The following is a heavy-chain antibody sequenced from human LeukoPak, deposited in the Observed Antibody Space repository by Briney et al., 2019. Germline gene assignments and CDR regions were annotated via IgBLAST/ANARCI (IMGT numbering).Heavy chain of an antibody. D-gene: IGHD2-15*01. CDR3: ARVGCSGGTCYSRDFDF. J-gene: IGHJ4*02. CDR2: IYYSGST. V-gene: IGHV4-31*03. CDR1: GGSISSGGYY. Sequence: SETLSLTCTVSGGSISSGGYYWSWLRQHPGKGLAWIGYIYYSGSTYYNPSLKSRVTISVDTSKNQFSLNLISLTAADTAVYYCARVGCSGGTCYSRDFDFWGQGNLVTVSS.